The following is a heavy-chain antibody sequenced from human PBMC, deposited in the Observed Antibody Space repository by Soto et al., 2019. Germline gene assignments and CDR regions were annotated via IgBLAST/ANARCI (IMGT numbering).Heavy chain of an antibody. CDR1: GFTFSDYS. V-gene: IGHV3-48*01. CDR3: ARDSAYSFDY. J-gene: IGHJ4*02. CDR2: IGTRSTTV. Sequence: EVQLVESGGGWVQPGGSLRLSCTASGFTFSDYSMNWVRQAPGKGLEWASYIGTRSTTVYYARSVEGRFSISRDNAKNSLYLQMDNLRAEDTAVYYCARDSAYSFDYWGQGILVTVSP.